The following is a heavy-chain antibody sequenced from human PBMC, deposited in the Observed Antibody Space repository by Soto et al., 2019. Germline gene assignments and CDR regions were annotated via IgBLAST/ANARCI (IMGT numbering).Heavy chain of an antibody. V-gene: IGHV4-39*07. Sequence: VLIRQPPGKGLEWIGSIYYSGSTNYNPSLKSRVNISVDTSKNQFSLKLSSVTAADTAVHYCARGAERTMVRGVIVVYEDYGKDVWGQGTTVTVSS. D-gene: IGHD3-10*01. CDR2: IYYSGST. CDR3: ARGAERTMVRGVIVVYEDYGKDV. J-gene: IGHJ6*02.